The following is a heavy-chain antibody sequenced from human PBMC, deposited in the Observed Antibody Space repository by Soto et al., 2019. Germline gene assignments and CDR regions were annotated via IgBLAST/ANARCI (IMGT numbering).Heavy chain of an antibody. CDR3: ARVQALGPEKQQLVRLFDY. D-gene: IGHD6-13*01. V-gene: IGHV4-34*01. CDR1: GGSFSGYY. J-gene: IGHJ4*02. Sequence: SETLSLTCAVYGGSFSGYYWSWIRQPPGKGLEWIGEINHSGSTNYNPSLKSRVTISVETSKNQFSLKLSSVTAADTAVYYCARVQALGPEKQQLVRLFDYWGQGTLVTVSS. CDR2: INHSGST.